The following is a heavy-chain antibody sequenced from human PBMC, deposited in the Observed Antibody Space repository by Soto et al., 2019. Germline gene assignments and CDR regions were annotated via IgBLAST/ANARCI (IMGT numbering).Heavy chain of an antibody. D-gene: IGHD3-10*01. J-gene: IGHJ4*02. CDR1: GASINTYY. CDR2: IHNSGTT. CDR3: ARDYGAGSYGIDY. V-gene: IGHV4-59*01. Sequence: SETLSLTCTVSGASINTYYWAWIRQPPGKGLEWIGYIHNSGTTDYNPSLKSRVTMSVDTSKSQFSLKLSSVTAADTAVYYWARDYGAGSYGIDYWGQGTLVTVSS.